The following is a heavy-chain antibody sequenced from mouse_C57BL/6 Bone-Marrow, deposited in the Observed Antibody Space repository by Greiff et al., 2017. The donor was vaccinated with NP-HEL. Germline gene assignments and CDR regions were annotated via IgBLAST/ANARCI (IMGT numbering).Heavy chain of an antibody. V-gene: IGHV6-3*01. CDR1: GFTFSNYW. CDR2: IRLKSDNYAT. J-gene: IGHJ1*03. Sequence: EVMLVESGGGLVQPGGSMKLSCVASGFTFSNYWMNWVRQSPEKGLEWVAQIRLKSDNYATHYAESVKGRFTISRDDSKSSVYLQINNLRAEDTGIYYCTSPLDGYYWYFDVWGTGTTVTVSS. CDR3: TSPLDGYYWYFDV. D-gene: IGHD2-3*01.